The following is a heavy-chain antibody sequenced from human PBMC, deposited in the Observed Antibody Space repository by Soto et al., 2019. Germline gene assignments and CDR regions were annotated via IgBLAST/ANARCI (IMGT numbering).Heavy chain of an antibody. J-gene: IGHJ4*02. Sequence: QVQLVESGGGVVQPGKSLRLSCTASGFTFSTYGMNWVRRAPGKGLEWVAVIWNDGRNKYHGDSLKGRFTISRDNSKNTLYLQMNNLRAEDTAVYYCGRDGALGDTAVVDSWGQGTLVTVSS. CDR3: GRDGALGDTAVVDS. V-gene: IGHV3-33*01. CDR2: IWNDGRNK. CDR1: GFTFSTYG. D-gene: IGHD5-18*01.